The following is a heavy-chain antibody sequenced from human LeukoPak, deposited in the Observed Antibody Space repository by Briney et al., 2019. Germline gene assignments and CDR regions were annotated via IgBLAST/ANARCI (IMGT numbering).Heavy chain of an antibody. CDR3: ARGVESYYYGSGSYFRWFDP. CDR1: GYTFTSYA. V-gene: IGHV1-3*01. Sequence: EASVKVSCKASGYTFTSYAMHWVRQAPGQRLEWMGWINAGNGNTKYSQKFQGRVTITRDTSASTAYMGLSSLRSEDTAVYYCARGVESYYYGSGSYFRWFDPWGQGTLVTVSS. CDR2: INAGNGNT. D-gene: IGHD3-10*01. J-gene: IGHJ5*02.